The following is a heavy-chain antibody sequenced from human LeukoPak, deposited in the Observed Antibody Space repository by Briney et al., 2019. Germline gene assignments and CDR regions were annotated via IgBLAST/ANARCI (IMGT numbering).Heavy chain of an antibody. V-gene: IGHV1-46*01. J-gene: IGHJ5*02. D-gene: IGHD4-17*01. CDR2: INPSGGST. Sequence: ASVKVSCKASGYTFTSYYMHWVRQAPGQGLEWMGIINPSGGSTSYAQKFQGRVTMTRDTSTSTVYMELSSLRSEDTAVYYCARDSLGSYGDFNWFDPWGQGTLVTVSS. CDR3: ARDSLGSYGDFNWFDP. CDR1: GYTFTSYY.